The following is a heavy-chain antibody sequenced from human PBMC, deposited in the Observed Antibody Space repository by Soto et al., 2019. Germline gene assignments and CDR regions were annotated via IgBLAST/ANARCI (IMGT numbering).Heavy chain of an antibody. V-gene: IGHV1-69*02. CDR1: GGTFRNYP. CDR3: ARVPLVVLNYFES. Sequence: QVQLVQSGTEVKKPGSSVKVSCKASGGTFRNYPINWVRQAPGQGLEWMGSIFPLTDIPDYAQNFQARLTISAEKSTSTAYMELSSLTSDDTAMYFCARVPLVVLNYFESWGQGTLVTVSS. CDR2: IFPLTDIP. J-gene: IGHJ4*02.